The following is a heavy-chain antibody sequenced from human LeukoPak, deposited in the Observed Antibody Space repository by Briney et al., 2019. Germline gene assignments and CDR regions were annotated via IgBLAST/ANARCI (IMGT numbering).Heavy chain of an antibody. D-gene: IGHD3-10*01. CDR2: IYYSGST. CDR3: ARGLIYYGSGSYYVVRWFDP. J-gene: IGHJ5*02. CDR1: GGSISSYY. Sequence: PSETLSLTCTVSGGSISSYYWSWIRQPPGKGLEWIGYIYYSGSTNYNPSLKSRVTISVDTSKNQFSLKLSSVTAADTAVYYCARGLIYYGSGSYYVVRWFDPWGQGTLVTVSS. V-gene: IGHV4-59*08.